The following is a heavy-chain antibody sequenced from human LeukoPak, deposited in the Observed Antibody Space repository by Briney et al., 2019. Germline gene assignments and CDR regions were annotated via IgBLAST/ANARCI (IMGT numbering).Heavy chain of an antibody. CDR3: ARVNSSGWLTFFDY. CDR1: GGSISSGGYY. V-gene: IGHV4-31*03. Sequence: PSQTLSLTCTVSGGSISSGGYYRSWIRQHPGKGLEWIGYIYYSGSTYYNPSLKSRVTISVDTSKNQFSLKLSSVTAADTAVYYCARVNSSGWLTFFDYWGQGTLVTVSS. J-gene: IGHJ4*02. CDR2: IYYSGST. D-gene: IGHD6-19*01.